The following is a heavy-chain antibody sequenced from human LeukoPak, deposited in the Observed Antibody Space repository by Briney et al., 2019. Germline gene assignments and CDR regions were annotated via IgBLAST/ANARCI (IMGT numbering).Heavy chain of an antibody. V-gene: IGHV3-23*01. Sequence: PGGSLRLSCAASRFTFSSYAMTWVRQAPGKGLEWVSGISGNGGSTYYADSVKGRFTISRDNSKNTLYLQMNSLRAEDTAVYYCAKSSSGWYNGAFDIWGQGTMVTVS. D-gene: IGHD6-19*01. CDR3: AKSSSGWYNGAFDI. CDR2: ISGNGGST. CDR1: RFTFSSYA. J-gene: IGHJ3*02.